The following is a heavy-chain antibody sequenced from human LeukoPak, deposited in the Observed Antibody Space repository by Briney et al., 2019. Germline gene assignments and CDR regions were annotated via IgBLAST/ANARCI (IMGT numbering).Heavy chain of an antibody. CDR2: ISSSSSYI. D-gene: IGHD6-6*01. J-gene: IGHJ6*03. V-gene: IGHV3-21*01. Sequence: PGGSLRLSCAASGFTFNSYSMNWVRQAPGKGLEWVSSISSSSSYIYYADSVKGRFTISRDNAKNSLYLQMNSLRAEDTAVYYCARAGSSYFYYYYLDVWAKGTTVTVSS. CDR3: ARAGSSYFYYYYLDV. CDR1: GFTFNSYS.